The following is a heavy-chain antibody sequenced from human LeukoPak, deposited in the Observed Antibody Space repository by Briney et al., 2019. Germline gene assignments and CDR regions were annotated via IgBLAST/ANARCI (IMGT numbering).Heavy chain of an antibody. J-gene: IGHJ6*02. D-gene: IGHD1-1*01. CDR3: ARAWVQRHSRRFGMDV. CDR2: TSSL. CDR1: GFTFSNYE. V-gene: IGHV3-48*03. Sequence: GGSLRLSCAASGFTFSNYEVNWVRQAPGKGLEWVATSSLDYADSVRGRFTISRDNATNSVLLQMNSLRAEDTAVYYCARAWVQRHSRRFGMDVWGQGTTVIVSS.